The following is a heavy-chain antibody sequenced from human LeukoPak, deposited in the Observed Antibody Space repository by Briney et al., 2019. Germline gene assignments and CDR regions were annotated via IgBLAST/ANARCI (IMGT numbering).Heavy chain of an antibody. V-gene: IGHV1-69*05. D-gene: IGHD1-26*01. CDR3: ARGLEGGSYYGDAFDI. Sequence: SVKVSCKASGGTFSSYAISWVRQAPGQGLEWMGGIIPIFGTADYAQKFQGRVTITTDESTSTAYMELSSLRSEDTAVYYCARGLEGGSYYGDAFDIWGQGTMVTVSS. J-gene: IGHJ3*02. CDR2: IIPIFGTA. CDR1: GGTFSSYA.